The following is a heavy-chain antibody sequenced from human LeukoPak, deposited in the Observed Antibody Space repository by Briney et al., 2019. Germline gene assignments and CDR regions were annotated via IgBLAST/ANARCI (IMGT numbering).Heavy chain of an antibody. Sequence: GGSPRLSCAASGFTFSGYGMHWVRQAPGKGLEWVAVIWYDGSNKYYADSVKGRFTISRDNSKNTLYLQMNSLRAEDTAVYYCARDHGSTMVQGAPGGYWGQGTLVTVSS. D-gene: IGHD3-10*01. CDR3: ARDHGSTMVQGAPGGY. J-gene: IGHJ4*02. CDR1: GFTFSGYG. CDR2: IWYDGSNK. V-gene: IGHV3-33*01.